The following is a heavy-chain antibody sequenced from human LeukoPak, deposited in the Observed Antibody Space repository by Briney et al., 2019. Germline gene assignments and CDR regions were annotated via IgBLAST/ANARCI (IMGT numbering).Heavy chain of an antibody. J-gene: IGHJ5*02. CDR1: GFTFSTYA. D-gene: IGHD5-24*01. CDR2: ISGGSTST. CDR3: AKGGLRDVYSYAS. Sequence: GGSLRLSCAATGFTFSTYAMSWVRQAPGKGLEWVSGISGGSTSTYYADSVNGRFTISRDNSKNTLSLQMNSLRAADTAVYYCAKGGLRDVYSYASWGQGTLITVSS. V-gene: IGHV3-23*01.